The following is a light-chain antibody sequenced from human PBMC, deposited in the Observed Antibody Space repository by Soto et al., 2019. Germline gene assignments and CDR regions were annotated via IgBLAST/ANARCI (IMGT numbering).Light chain of an antibody. V-gene: IGKV3-20*01. Sequence: IVLTQSPGTLSLSPGERTTLSCRASQSISRYLAWYQQKPGQGPRLLIYGASSRATGTPDRFSGSGSGTDFTLTINRLEPEDFALYYCQQYGSSPLTFGQGTKVEIK. J-gene: IGKJ1*01. CDR3: QQYGSSPLT. CDR2: GAS. CDR1: QSISRY.